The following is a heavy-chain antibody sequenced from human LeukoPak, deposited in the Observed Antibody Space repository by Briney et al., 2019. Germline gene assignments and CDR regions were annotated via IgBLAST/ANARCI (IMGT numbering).Heavy chain of an antibody. CDR2: ISSDGGTT. J-gene: IGHJ6*03. CDR3: AKAVDEPGVGGYYYYMDA. V-gene: IGHV3-43D*03. Sequence: GGSLRLSCAASGFTFDESPMHWVRQAPGKGLEWVSLISSDGGTTSYADSVKGRFTISRDNSKNSLYLLMNSLRTDNIALYYCAKAVDEPGVGGYYYYMDAWGKGTTVTVSS. D-gene: IGHD3-3*01. CDR1: GFTFDESP.